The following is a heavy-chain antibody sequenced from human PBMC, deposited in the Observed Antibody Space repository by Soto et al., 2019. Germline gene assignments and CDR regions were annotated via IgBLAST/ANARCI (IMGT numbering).Heavy chain of an antibody. V-gene: IGHV3-23*01. D-gene: IGHD3-10*01. CDR3: AKDFQFGGSGTGYFDN. CDR2: VSDSGAKT. J-gene: IGHJ4*02. CDR1: GFTFTSYG. Sequence: GGSLRLSCTASGFTFTSYGMGWVRQAPGKGLEWVSGVSDSGAKTYYADSVKGRFTVSRDNSKNTLYLEMKSLRAEDTAVYYCAKDFQFGGSGTGYFDNWGQGTLVTVSS.